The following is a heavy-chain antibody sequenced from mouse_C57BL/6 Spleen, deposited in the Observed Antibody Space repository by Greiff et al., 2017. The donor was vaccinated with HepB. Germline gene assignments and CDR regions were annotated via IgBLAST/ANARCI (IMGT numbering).Heavy chain of an antibody. Sequence: EVKVVESGGDLVKPGGSLKLSCAASGFTFSSYGMSWVRQTPDKRLEWVATISSGGSYTYYPDSVKGRFTISRDNAKNTLYLQMSSLKSEDTAMYYCARHEAYSNYGYWGQGTTLTVSS. J-gene: IGHJ2*01. V-gene: IGHV5-6*01. CDR1: GFTFSSYG. CDR3: ARHEAYSNYGY. CDR2: ISSGGSYT. D-gene: IGHD2-5*01.